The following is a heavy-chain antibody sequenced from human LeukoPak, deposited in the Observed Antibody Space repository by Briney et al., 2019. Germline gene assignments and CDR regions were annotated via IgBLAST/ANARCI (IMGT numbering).Heavy chain of an antibody. CDR2: IYYTGST. V-gene: IGHV4-59*01. D-gene: IGHD6-13*01. J-gene: IGHJ6*04. CDR1: GGSISTYY. CDR3: ARVGLAAGPNYYGMDV. Sequence: SETLSLTCSVSGGSISTYYWTWIRQPPGKGLEWIGYIYYTGSTIYHPPLKSRATISVDMSKNQFSLKLSSVTAADTAVYYCARVGLAAGPNYYGMDVWGKGTTVTVSS.